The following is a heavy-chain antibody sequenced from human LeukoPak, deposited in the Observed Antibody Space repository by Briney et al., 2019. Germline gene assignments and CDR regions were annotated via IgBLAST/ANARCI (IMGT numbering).Heavy chain of an antibody. CDR2: ISSSGSTI. CDR1: GFTFSSYE. J-gene: IGHJ6*04. CDR3: MGAGRITMVRGVMNGMDV. V-gene: IGHV3-48*03. D-gene: IGHD3-10*01. Sequence: PGGPLRLSCAASGFTFSSYEMNWVRQAPGKGLEWVSYISSSGSTIYYADSVKGRFTASRDNAKNSLYLQMNSLRAEDTAVYYCMGAGRITMVRGVMNGMDVWGKGTTVTVSS.